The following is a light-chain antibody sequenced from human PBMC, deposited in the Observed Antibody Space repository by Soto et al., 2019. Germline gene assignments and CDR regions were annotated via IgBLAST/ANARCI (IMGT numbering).Light chain of an antibody. CDR1: QSISSW. Sequence: DIQMTQSPSTLSASVGDRVTITCRASQSISSWLAWYQQKPGKAPKLLIYKASSLESGVPSRFSGSGSGTEFTLTISSLQPDDFANYYCQQYNSYSTFGHGTKLDIK. J-gene: IGKJ1*01. V-gene: IGKV1-5*03. CDR3: QQYNSYST. CDR2: KAS.